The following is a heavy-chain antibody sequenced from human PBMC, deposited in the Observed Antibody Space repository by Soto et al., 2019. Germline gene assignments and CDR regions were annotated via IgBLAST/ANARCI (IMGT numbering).Heavy chain of an antibody. Sequence: SETLSLTCTVSGGSISSSYLSWIRQPPGKGLEWLAYIYDDGSANYNPSLKSRATISLDMSKNQFSLKLTSVTAADTAVYYCARDKYCSGGSCRKNWFDPWGQGTQVTVYS. J-gene: IGHJ5*02. CDR3: ARDKYCSGGSCRKNWFDP. D-gene: IGHD2-15*01. CDR1: GGSISSSY. V-gene: IGHV4-59*01. CDR2: IYDDGSA.